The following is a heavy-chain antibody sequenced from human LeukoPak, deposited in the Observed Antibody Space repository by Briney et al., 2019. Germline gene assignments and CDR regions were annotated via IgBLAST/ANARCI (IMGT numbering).Heavy chain of an antibody. Sequence: GGSLRLSCATSGFIFNNYGLIWVRQAPGKGLEWVSAISNDGGGTQYADFVEGRFTISRDNSKNTLFLQMSSLRAEDTALYYCAKGSSGYFADLWGQGTLVTVSS. D-gene: IGHD3-22*01. CDR3: AKGSSGYFADL. J-gene: IGHJ5*02. CDR2: ISNDGGGT. CDR1: GFIFNNYG. V-gene: IGHV3-23*01.